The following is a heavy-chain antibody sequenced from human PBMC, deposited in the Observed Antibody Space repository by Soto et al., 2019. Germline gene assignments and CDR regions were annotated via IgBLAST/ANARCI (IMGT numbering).Heavy chain of an antibody. D-gene: IGHD3-10*01. CDR3: ARDPITMVRGLWGPDY. CDR2: ISSSSSTI. J-gene: IGHJ4*02. Sequence: GGSLRLSCAASGFTFSSYSMNWVRQAPGKGLEWVSYISSSSSTIYYADSVKGRFTISRDNAKNSLYLQMNSLRAEDTAVYYCARDPITMVRGLWGPDYWGQGTLVTVSS. V-gene: IGHV3-48*01. CDR1: GFTFSSYS.